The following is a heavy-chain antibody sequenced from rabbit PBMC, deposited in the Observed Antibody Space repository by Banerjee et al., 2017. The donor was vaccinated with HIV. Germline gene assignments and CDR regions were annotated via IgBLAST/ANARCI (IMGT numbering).Heavy chain of an antibody. CDR3: ARDLAGVIGWNFDL. CDR1: GFDFSTYG. CDR2: IYVGKGST. Sequence: QEQLVESGGGLVQPGGSLKLSCKASGFDFSTYGVSWVRQAPGKGLEWIGIIYVGKGSTDYASWVNGRFTISRTSSTTVALQMTSLTAADTATYFCARDLAGVIGWNFDLWGPGTLVTVS. D-gene: IGHD4-1*01. V-gene: IGHV1S47*01. J-gene: IGHJ4*01.